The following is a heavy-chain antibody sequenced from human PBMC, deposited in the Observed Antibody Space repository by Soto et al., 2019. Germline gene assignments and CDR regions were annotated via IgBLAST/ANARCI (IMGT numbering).Heavy chain of an antibody. CDR2: INPSGGST. CDR3: ARDSSGWYRGMGGADY. Sequence: QVQLVQSGAEVKKPGASVKVSCKASGYTFTSYYMHWVRQASGQGPECRGIINPSGGSTSYAQKFQGRVTMTRDTSTSTVYMELSSLRSEDTAVYYCARDSSGWYRGMGGADYWGQGTLVTVSS. V-gene: IGHV1-46*01. CDR1: GYTFTSYY. J-gene: IGHJ4*02. D-gene: IGHD6-19*01.